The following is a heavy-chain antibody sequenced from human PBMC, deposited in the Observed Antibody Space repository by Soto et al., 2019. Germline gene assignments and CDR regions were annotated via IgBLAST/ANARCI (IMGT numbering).Heavy chain of an antibody. D-gene: IGHD3-16*01. CDR3: ASDLGHVPDAFDF. CDR1: GGTFSSYT. CDR2: IIPILGIA. J-gene: IGHJ3*01. V-gene: IGHV1-69*02. Sequence: QVQLVQSGAEVKKPGSSVKVSCKASGGTFSSYTISWVRQAPGQGLEWMGRIIPILGIANYAQKLQGRVTITADKSTSTAYMELSSLRSEDTAVYYCASDLGHVPDAFDFWGQGTMVTVSS.